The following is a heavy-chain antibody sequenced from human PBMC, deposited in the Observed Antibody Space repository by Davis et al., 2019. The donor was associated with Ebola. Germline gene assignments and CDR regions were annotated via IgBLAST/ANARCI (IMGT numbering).Heavy chain of an antibody. CDR1: GFTFSNAW. J-gene: IGHJ4*02. CDR2: IKSKTDGGTT. D-gene: IGHD4-17*01. V-gene: IGHV3-15*01. CDR3: TFYGDSTAY. Sequence: GESPKISCAASGFTFSNAWMSWVRQAPGKGLEWVGRIKSKTDGGTTDYAAPVKGRFTISRDDSKNTLYLQMNSLKTEDTAVYYCTFYGDSTAYWGQGTLVTVSS.